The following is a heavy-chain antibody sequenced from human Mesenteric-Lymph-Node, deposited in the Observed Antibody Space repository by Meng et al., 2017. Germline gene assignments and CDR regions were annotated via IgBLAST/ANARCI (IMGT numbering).Heavy chain of an antibody. CDR3: ARAVTPDY. D-gene: IGHD4-17*01. CDR2: ISYDGSNK. V-gene: IGHV3-30*04. CDR1: GFTFSSYA. Sequence: GGSLRLSCAASGFTFSSYAMHWVRQAPGKGLEWVAVISYDGSNKYYADSVKGRFTISRDNSKNTLYLQMNSLRAEDTAVYYCARAVTPDYWGQGTLVTVSS. J-gene: IGHJ4*02.